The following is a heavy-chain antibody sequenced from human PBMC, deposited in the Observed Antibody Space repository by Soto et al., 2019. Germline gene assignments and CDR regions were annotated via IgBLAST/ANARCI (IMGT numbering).Heavy chain of an antibody. CDR2: ISDSGST. V-gene: IGHV3-23*01. CDR1: GFSFNNYA. J-gene: IGHJ4*02. D-gene: IGHD2-2*01. CDR3: AKDVGGHYCTPTSCLYFFHS. Sequence: EVQLLESGGGLEQPGGSLRLSCAASGFSFNNYAMNWVRQAPGQGLEWVSTISDSGSTYYADSVKGRFTISRDNSKNTLYLQMKSLRAEDTAVYFCAKDVGGHYCTPTSCLYFFHSWGRGTLVTVSS.